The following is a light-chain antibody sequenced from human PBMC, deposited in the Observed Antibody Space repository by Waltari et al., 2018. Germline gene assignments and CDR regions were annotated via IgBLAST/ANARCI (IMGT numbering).Light chain of an antibody. CDR2: KAS. Sequence: DIQRPQSVSTLSASVGDRVTITCRPRQRVGTWLAWYQQKPGKAPKLLIYKASTLKSGVPSRFSGSGSGTGFTLTISSLQPDDFATYYCQQYNSYLVTFGGGTKVEIK. J-gene: IGKJ4*01. CDR1: QRVGTW. V-gene: IGKV1-5*03. CDR3: QQYNSYLVT.